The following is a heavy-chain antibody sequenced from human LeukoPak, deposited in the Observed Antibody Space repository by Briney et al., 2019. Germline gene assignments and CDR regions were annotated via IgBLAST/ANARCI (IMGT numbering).Heavy chain of an antibody. V-gene: IGHV4-4*07. CDR2: IYTSGST. J-gene: IGHJ3*02. D-gene: IGHD5-24*01. Sequence: PSETLSLTCTVSGGSISSYYWSWIRQPAGKGLERIGRIYTSGSTNYNPSLKSRVTMSVDTSKNQFSLKLSSVTAADTAVYYCARGFEARDGYNFAFDIWGQGTMVTVSS. CDR1: GGSISSYY. CDR3: ARGFEARDGYNFAFDI.